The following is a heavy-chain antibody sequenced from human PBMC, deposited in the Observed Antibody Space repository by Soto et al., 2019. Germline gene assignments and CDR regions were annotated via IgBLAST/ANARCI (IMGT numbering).Heavy chain of an antibody. J-gene: IGHJ6*03. CDR1: GGSFSGYY. V-gene: IGHV4-34*01. Sequence: QVQLQQWGAGLLKPSETLSLTCAVYGGSFSGYYWSWIRQPLGKGLEWIGEINHSGSTNYNPSLKSRVTISVDTSKNQFSLKLSSVTAADTAVYYCARATGSDYYYYMDVWGKGTTVTVSS. D-gene: IGHD3-10*01. CDR3: ARATGSDYYYYMDV. CDR2: INHSGST.